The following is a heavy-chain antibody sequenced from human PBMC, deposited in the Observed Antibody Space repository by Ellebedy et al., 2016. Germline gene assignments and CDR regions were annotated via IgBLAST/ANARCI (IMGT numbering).Heavy chain of an antibody. CDR3: ARGDILTDY. Sequence: GGSLRLXXAASGFTFSSYGMHWVRQAPGKGLEWVAVISYDGSNKYYANSVKGRFTISRDNSKNTLYLQMNSLRAEDTAVYYCARGDILTDYWGQGTLVTVSS. CDR1: GFTFSSYG. V-gene: IGHV3-30*03. D-gene: IGHD3-9*01. CDR2: ISYDGSNK. J-gene: IGHJ4*02.